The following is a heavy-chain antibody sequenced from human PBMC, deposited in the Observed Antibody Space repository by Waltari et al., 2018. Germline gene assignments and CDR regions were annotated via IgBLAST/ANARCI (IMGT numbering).Heavy chain of an antibody. CDR2: IISSSSFI. CDR3: VRSDYGDYVGGYY. D-gene: IGHD4-17*01. Sequence: EVQLVESGGGLVKPGGSLRLSCAASGFTFSEYTMSWVRQTPGKWLGWVSSIISSSSFIYYADSVKGRFTISRDNAKNSLFLQMNSLRAEDTSVYYCVRSDYGDYVGGYYWGQGTVVTVSS. V-gene: IGHV3-21*01. J-gene: IGHJ4*02. CDR1: GFTFSEYT.